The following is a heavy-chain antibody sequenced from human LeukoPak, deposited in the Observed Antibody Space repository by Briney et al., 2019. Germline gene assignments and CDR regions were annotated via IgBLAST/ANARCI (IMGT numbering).Heavy chain of an antibody. Sequence: PGRSLRLSCVASGFTFRSYGMHWVRQAPGKGLEWVSAISGSGGSTYYADCVKGRFTISRDNSKNTLFLQMNSLRAEDTAVYYCAKDLGYCSSFSCPFDYWGQGTLVTVSA. D-gene: IGHD2-2*01. CDR2: ISGSGGST. CDR1: GFTFRSYG. CDR3: AKDLGYCSSFSCPFDY. J-gene: IGHJ4*02. V-gene: IGHV3-23*01.